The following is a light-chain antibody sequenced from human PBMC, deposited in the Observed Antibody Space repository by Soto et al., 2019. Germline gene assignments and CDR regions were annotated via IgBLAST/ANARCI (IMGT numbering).Light chain of an antibody. J-gene: IGKJ5*01. CDR3: QQYGTSPT. V-gene: IGKV3-20*01. CDR2: GAS. CDR1: QSLITRY. Sequence: PGERATLSCRASQSLITRYLAWYQQKPGQAPWLLIYGASSRATGIPDRFSGSGSGTDFTLTISRLEPEDFAVYSCQQYGTSPTFGQGTRLEIK.